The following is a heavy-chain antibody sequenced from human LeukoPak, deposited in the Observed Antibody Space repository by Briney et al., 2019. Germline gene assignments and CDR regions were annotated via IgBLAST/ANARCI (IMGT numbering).Heavy chain of an antibody. J-gene: IGHJ4*02. D-gene: IGHD1-26*01. V-gene: IGHV3-23*01. CDR1: GFTFSSYA. CDR2: ISGSSGST. CDR3: TSIVGATIRDY. Sequence: GGSLRLSCAASGFTFSSYAMSWVRQAPGKGLEWVSTISGSSGSTYYADSVKGRFTISRDNSKNTLYLQMNSLKTEDTAVYYCTSIVGATIRDYWGQGTLVTVSS.